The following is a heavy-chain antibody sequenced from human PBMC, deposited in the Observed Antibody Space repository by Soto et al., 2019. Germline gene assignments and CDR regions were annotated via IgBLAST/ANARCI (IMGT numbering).Heavy chain of an antibody. CDR3: ARDDEGGSDCDLGY. V-gene: IGHV3-30-3*01. Sequence: ESGGGVVQPGRSLRLSCAASGFTFSRYTMHWVRQAPGKGLEWMAFISDDGNNKYYADSVKGQFTISRDNSKNTLYLQMDSLRTEDTVVYYCARDDEGGSDCDLGYWGQGTLVTVSS. CDR1: GFTFSRYT. J-gene: IGHJ4*02. D-gene: IGHD3-10*01. CDR2: ISDDGNNK.